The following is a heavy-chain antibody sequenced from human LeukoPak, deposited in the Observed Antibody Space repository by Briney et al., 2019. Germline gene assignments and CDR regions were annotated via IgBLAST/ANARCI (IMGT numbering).Heavy chain of an antibody. V-gene: IGHV3-30*18. Sequence: GGSLRLSCAASGFSFDNFGIHWVRQAPGKGLEWVAFISYDGGDKHYADSVKGRFTVSRDNSKNTLYLQMNSLRPADTAQFYCAKGIMWFAAPNYYFDHWGRGTLVTVS. D-gene: IGHD3-16*01. CDR3: AKGIMWFAAPNYYFDH. CDR2: ISYDGGDK. CDR1: GFSFDNFG. J-gene: IGHJ4*02.